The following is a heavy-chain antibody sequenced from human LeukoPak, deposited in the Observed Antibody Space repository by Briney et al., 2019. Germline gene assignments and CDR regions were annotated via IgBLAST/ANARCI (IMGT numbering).Heavy chain of an antibody. CDR1: GFSLSDYW. Sequence: GGSLRLSCVASGFSLSDYWMYWVRQAPGKGLMYISRNNGDGSTTNYADLVKGRFSISRDNAKNTLYLQMSSLRAEDTAVYYCARDRGPRTGFMVREAYDYWGQGTLVTVSS. CDR2: NNGDGSTT. J-gene: IGHJ4*02. D-gene: IGHD3-10*01. V-gene: IGHV3-74*01. CDR3: ARDRGPRTGFMVREAYDY.